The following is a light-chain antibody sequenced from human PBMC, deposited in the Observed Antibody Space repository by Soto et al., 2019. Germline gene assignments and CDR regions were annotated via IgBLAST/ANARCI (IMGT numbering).Light chain of an antibody. V-gene: IGKV3-11*01. CDR1: QSISSD. CDR2: DAS. J-gene: IGKJ1*01. Sequence: EIVLTQSPATLSLSPGERATLSCRASQSISSDLAWYQQKPGQAPRLFIYDASNRVTGIPARFRGSRSGTDFTLTISTLEPEDFAVYYCQQRSSWPRTFGQGTKVEIK. CDR3: QQRSSWPRT.